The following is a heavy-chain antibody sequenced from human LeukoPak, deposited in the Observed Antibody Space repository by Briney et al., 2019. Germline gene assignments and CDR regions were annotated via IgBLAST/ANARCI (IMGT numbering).Heavy chain of an antibody. J-gene: IGHJ4*02. CDR2: IKQDGSEL. D-gene: IGHD2-2*01. CDR3: ARVYCTSTDCYYDY. V-gene: IGHV3-7*04. Sequence: GGSLRLSCAASGFTFSSHWLTWLRQAPGKGLEWVANIKQDGSELGYVDSVKGRFTIPRDNPKNSLYLQMNSLRAEDTAVYYCARVYCTSTDCYYDYWGQGTPVTVSS. CDR1: GFTFSSHW.